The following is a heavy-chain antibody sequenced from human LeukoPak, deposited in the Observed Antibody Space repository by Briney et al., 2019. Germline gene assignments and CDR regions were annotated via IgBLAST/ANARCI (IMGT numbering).Heavy chain of an antibody. J-gene: IGHJ4*02. CDR2: INPNSGGT. CDR1: GYTFTGYY. D-gene: IGHD2-2*01. V-gene: IGHV1-2*02. Sequence: ASVKVSCKASGYTFTGYYMHWVRQAPGQGLEWMGWINPNSGGTNYAQKFQGRVTMTRDTSISTAYMELSRLRSDDTAVYYCARAYCSSTSCYSGYWGQGTLVTVSS. CDR3: ARAYCSSTSCYSGY.